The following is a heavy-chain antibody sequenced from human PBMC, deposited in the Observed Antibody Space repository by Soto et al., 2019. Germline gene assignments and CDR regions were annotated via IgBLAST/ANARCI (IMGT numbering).Heavy chain of an antibody. J-gene: IGHJ4*02. D-gene: IGHD1-1*01. CDR3: ARGRYGDY. CDR1: DYTFTCYG. V-gene: IGHV1-18*01. CDR2: ISAHNGNT. Sequence: QVHLEQSGAEVKKPGASVKVSCKASDYTFTCYGITWVRQAPGQGLEWMGWISAHNGNTDYAQKLQGRVIVTRDTSTSTAYMELRCLISDDTAVYYCARGRYGDYWGQGALVTVSS.